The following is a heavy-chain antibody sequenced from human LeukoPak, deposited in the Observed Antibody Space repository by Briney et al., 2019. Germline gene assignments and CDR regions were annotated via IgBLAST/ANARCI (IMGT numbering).Heavy chain of an antibody. J-gene: IGHJ4*02. CDR1: GFTFSRNW. CDR2: INSDGSST. D-gene: IGHD3-22*01. Sequence: PGGSLRLSCAASGFTFSRNWMHWVRQAPGKGLVGVSRINSDGSSTSYADSVKGRFTISRDNAKNTLYLQMNSLRAEDTAVYYCARNGFESSGYYEIDSWGQGTLVTVSS. CDR3: ARNGFESSGYYEIDS. V-gene: IGHV3-74*01.